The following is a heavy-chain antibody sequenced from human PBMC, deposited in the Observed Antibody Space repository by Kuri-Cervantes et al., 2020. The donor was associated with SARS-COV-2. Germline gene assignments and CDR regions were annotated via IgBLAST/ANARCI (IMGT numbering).Heavy chain of an antibody. CDR1: GFSFSNYA. J-gene: IGHJ4*02. V-gene: IGHV3-33*08. Sequence: GESLKISCAASGFSFSNYAMHWVRQAPGKGLEWVAIISYDGGYENYADSVQGRFTISRDNSKNTLYLQMDSLRGDDTAVYYCARDVGDSGSDYWGQGTLVTVSS. D-gene: IGHD3-10*01. CDR3: ARDVGDSGSDY. CDR2: ISYDGGYE.